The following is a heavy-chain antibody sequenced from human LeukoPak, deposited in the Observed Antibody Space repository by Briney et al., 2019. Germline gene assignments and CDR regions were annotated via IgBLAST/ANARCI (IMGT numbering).Heavy chain of an antibody. V-gene: IGHV1-18*04. D-gene: IGHD4-17*01. CDR2: ISTYNGNT. CDR3: ARDYGDYGRLGAFDI. CDR1: GYNFDRYG. J-gene: IGHJ3*02. Sequence: ASVKVSCKGSGYNFDRYGVNWVRQAPGQGLEWVGWISTYNGNTFYAQKFEGRVSMTTDTSTNTVYMDLRSLRSDDTAVYYCARDYGDYGRLGAFDIWGQGTMVTVSS.